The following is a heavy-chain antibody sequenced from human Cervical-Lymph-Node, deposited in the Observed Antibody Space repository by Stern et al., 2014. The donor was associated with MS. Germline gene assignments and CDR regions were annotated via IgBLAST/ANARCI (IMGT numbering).Heavy chain of an antibody. CDR1: GGTFSRDG. CDR2: IIPVVGTA. CDR3: ARGPYNRDFFEY. J-gene: IGHJ4*02. Sequence: VQLVESGAEVRKPGSSVKVSCKASGGTFSRDGISWVRQAPGQGLEWMGGIIPVVGTADYAEQFQGRVTITADGSTSTAYMELSSLTSADTAVYYCARGPYNRDFFEYWGQGTLVTVSS. V-gene: IGHV1-69*01. D-gene: IGHD1-1*01.